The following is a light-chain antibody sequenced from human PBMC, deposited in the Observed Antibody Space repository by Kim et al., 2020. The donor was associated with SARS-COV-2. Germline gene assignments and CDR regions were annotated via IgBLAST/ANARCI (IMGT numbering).Light chain of an antibody. CDR3: QHYKSYPRT. CDR2: AAS. CDR1: QDISHY. V-gene: IGKV1-16*02. J-gene: IGKJ4*01. Sequence: DIQMTQSPSSLSASIGDRVTITCRASQDISHYLSWFQQKPGTAPKSLIYAASSLEGGVPSKFSGSGSGTDFTLTISNLQHEDFANYYWQHYKSYPRTFGGGTKVEIK.